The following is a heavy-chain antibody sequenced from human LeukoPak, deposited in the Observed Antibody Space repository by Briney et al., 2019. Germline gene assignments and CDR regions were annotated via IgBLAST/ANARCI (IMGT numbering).Heavy chain of an antibody. Sequence: GGSLRLSCAASGFTVRSNYMSWVRQAPGKGLEWVSVIYSGGSTYYADSVKGRFTISRDNSKNTLYLQMNSLRAEDTALYYCARVGSRDGYKMFDYWGQGTLVTVSS. CDR2: IYSGGST. CDR1: GFTVRSNY. D-gene: IGHD5-24*01. V-gene: IGHV3-53*01. CDR3: ARVGSRDGYKMFDY. J-gene: IGHJ4*02.